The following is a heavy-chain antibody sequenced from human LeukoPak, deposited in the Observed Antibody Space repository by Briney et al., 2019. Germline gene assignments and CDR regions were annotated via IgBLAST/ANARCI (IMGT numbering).Heavy chain of an antibody. D-gene: IGHD3/OR15-3a*01. CDR2: IIPIFGTA. J-gene: IGHJ4*02. V-gene: IGHV1-69*13. CDR3: ARDYFGLVAYAGLVY. CDR1: GYTFTSYG. Sequence: GASVKVSCKASGYTFTSYGISWVRQAPGQGLEWMGGIIPIFGTANYAQKFQGRVTITADESTSTAYMELSSLRSEDTAVYYCARDYFGLVAYAGLVYWGQGTLVTVSS.